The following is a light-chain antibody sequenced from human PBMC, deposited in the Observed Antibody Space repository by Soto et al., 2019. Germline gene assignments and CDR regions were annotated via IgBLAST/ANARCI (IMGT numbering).Light chain of an antibody. CDR3: QQSYSTPIT. Sequence: DIQMTQSPSSLSSSVGCRFTITCRASQSISSYLNWYQQKPGKAPKLLIYAASSLQSGVPSRFSGSGSGTDFTLTISSLQPEDFATYYCQQSYSTPITFGQGTRLEIK. CDR1: QSISSY. V-gene: IGKV1-39*01. CDR2: AAS. J-gene: IGKJ5*01.